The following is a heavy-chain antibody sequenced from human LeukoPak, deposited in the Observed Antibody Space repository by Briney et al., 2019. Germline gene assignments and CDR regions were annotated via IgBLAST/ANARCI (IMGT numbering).Heavy chain of an antibody. CDR3: ARAERLLWFGELLYDAFDI. D-gene: IGHD3-10*01. CDR2: FDPEDGET. CDR1: GYTLIELS. J-gene: IGHJ3*02. Sequence: ASVKVSCKVSGYTLIELSMHWVRQAPGKGLEWMGGFDPEDGETIYAQKFQGRVTMTEDTSTDTAYMELSSLRSEDTAVYYCARAERLLWFGELLYDAFDIWGQGTMVTVSS. V-gene: IGHV1-24*01.